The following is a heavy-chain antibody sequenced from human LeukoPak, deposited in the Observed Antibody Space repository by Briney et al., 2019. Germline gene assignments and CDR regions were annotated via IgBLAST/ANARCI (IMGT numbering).Heavy chain of an antibody. CDR1: GDSISSFH. V-gene: IGHV4-59*01. Sequence: SETLSLTCTVSGDSISSFHWSWIRQPAGKGLEWIGYIYYSGITNYNPSLKSRVTISVDTSKSQFSLKLSSVTAADTAVYYCARAGRWEGRPHAFDIWGQGTMVTVSS. CDR2: IYYSGIT. CDR3: ARAGRWEGRPHAFDI. D-gene: IGHD1-26*01. J-gene: IGHJ3*02.